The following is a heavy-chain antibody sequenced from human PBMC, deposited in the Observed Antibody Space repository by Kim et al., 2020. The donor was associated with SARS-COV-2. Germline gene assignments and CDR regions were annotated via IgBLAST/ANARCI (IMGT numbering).Heavy chain of an antibody. V-gene: IGHV3-7*01. CDR3: STSWWGQRYSYLEF. D-gene: IGHD2-21*02. J-gene: IGHJ4*02. CDR1: GFAFSNYW. CDR2: INQDGDEK. Sequence: GGSLRLSCATSGFAFSNYWMNWVRQAPGQGLAWVANINQDGDEKYYVDSVRGRFTVSRDNAKTSLYLEMKDLRADDTAVYYCSTSWWGQRYSYLEFWGQGVQVTVSS.